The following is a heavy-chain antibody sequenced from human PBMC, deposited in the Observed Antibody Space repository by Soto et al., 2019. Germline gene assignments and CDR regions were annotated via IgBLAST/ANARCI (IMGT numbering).Heavy chain of an antibody. Sequence: PSETLSLTCSVSGGSISTSRSYWAWIRQPPGKGLEWLANIFYSGSTFYNPSLASRVPVSVDTSKSEFSLKLRSVTAADTAVYYCARQPTTGDTDLWFDPWGQGTLVTVSS. CDR2: IFYSGST. D-gene: IGHD2-21*01. CDR3: ARQPTTGDTDLWFDP. V-gene: IGHV4-39*01. CDR1: GGSISTSRSY. J-gene: IGHJ5*02.